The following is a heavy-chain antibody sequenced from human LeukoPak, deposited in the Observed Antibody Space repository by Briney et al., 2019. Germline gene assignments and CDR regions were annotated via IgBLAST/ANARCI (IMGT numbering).Heavy chain of an antibody. J-gene: IGHJ6*02. CDR3: ASGVRYYYGMDV. CDR1: GFTFSSYW. V-gene: IGHV3-74*01. Sequence: GGSLRLSCAASGFTFSSYWMHWVRQAPGKGLVWVSRINTDGSSTSYADSVKGRFTISRDNSKNTLYLQMNSLRAEDTAVYYCASGVRYYYGMDVWGQGTTVTVSS. CDR2: INTDGSST.